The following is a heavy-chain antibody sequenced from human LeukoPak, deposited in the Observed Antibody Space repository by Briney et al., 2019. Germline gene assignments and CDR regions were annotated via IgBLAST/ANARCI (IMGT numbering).Heavy chain of an antibody. CDR1: GFTFSSYA. D-gene: IGHD2-15*01. CDR2: ISSNGGST. V-gene: IGHV3-64D*06. CDR3: VKESIGYCSGGSCY. Sequence: GGSLRLSCSASGFTFSSYAMHWVRQAPGQGLEYVSAISSNGGSTYYADSVKGRFTISRDNSKNTLYLQMSSLRAEDTAVYYCVKESIGYCSGGSCYWGQGTLVTVSS. J-gene: IGHJ4*02.